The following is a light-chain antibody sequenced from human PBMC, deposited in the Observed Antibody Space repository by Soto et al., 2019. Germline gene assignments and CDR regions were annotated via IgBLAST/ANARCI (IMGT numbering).Light chain of an antibody. J-gene: IGKJ1*01. CDR2: GAC. V-gene: IGKV3-20*01. CDR3: QRYYDSLWT. CDR1: QSVNSTS. Sequence: EIVLKQSPGTLSLSPGERATLSCRASQSVNSTSLAWYQQKPGQAPRLLIHGACSRATGIPDRFSGSGSGTDFTLIISRLEPEDFAVYFCQRYYDSLWTFGQGTKVEIK.